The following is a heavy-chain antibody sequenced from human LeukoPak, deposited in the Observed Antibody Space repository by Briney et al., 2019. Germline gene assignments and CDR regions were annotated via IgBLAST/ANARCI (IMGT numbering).Heavy chain of an antibody. CDR1: GFPFTGYL. Sequence: AGGSLTLSSSAPGFPFTGYLISWVGQAPAPGRDWVGYIKQDGSEKYNVASVKGRFTISRDNAKNSLYLQMNSLRAEDTAGYYCARASELPASYFDYWGQGTLVTVSS. CDR3: ARASELPASYFDY. V-gene: IGHV3-7*01. J-gene: IGHJ4*02. D-gene: IGHD1-7*01. CDR2: IKQDGSEK.